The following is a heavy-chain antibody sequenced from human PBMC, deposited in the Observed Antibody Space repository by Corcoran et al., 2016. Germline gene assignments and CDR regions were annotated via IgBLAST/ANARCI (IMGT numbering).Heavy chain of an antibody. Sequence: QVTLKESGPVLVKPTETLTLTCTVSGFSLSNARMGVSWIRQPPGKALEWLAHIFSNDEKSYSTSLKSRLTISKDTSKSQVVLTMTNMDPVDTATYYCARYYHRGTPGGPWYYFDYWGQGTLVTVSS. D-gene: IGHD3-10*01. CDR1: GFSLSNARMG. CDR2: IFSNDEK. CDR3: ARYYHRGTPGGPWYYFDY. J-gene: IGHJ4*02. V-gene: IGHV2-26*01.